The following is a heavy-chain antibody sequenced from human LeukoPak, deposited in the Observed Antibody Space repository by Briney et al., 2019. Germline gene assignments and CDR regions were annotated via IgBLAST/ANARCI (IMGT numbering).Heavy chain of an antibody. CDR3: ARERGFAGYYGSERSNRFDP. D-gene: IGHD3-10*01. J-gene: IGHJ5*02. CDR1: GYTFTSYG. CDR2: ISAYNGNT. Sequence: GASVKVSCKASGYTFTSYGISWVRQAPGQGLEWMGWISAYNGNTNYAQKLQGRVTMTTDTSTSTAYMELRSLRSDDTAVYYCARERGFAGYYGSERSNRFDPWGQGTLVTVSS. V-gene: IGHV1-18*01.